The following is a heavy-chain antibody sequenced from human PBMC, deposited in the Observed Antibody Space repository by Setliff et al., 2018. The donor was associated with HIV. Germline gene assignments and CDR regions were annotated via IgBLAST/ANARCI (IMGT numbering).Heavy chain of an antibody. J-gene: IGHJ4*02. D-gene: IGHD6-6*01. CDR3: ARYEYSSSPAFDY. CDR2: ISGSGGST. V-gene: IGHV3-23*01. Sequence: GGSLRLSCAASGFTFSSYAMSWVRQAPGKGLEWVSTISGSGGSTYYADSVKGRFTISRDNSKNTLYLQMNSLRAEDAAVYYCARYEYSSSPAFDYWGQGTLVTVSS. CDR1: GFTFSSYA.